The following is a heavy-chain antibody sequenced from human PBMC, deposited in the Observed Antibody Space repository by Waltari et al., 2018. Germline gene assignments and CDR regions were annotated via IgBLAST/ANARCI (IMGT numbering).Heavy chain of an antibody. CDR2: INHSVST. D-gene: IGHD3-10*01. CDR3: ASGYYYGSGSFYYYYGMDV. J-gene: IGHJ6*02. V-gene: IGHV4-34*01. CDR1: GGSFSGYY. Sequence: QVQLQQWGAGLLKPSETLSLTCAVYGGSFSGYYWSWIRQPPGKGLEWIGEINHSVSTNYNPSLKSRVTISVDTSKNQFSLKLSSVTAADTAVYYWASGYYYGSGSFYYYYGMDVWGQGTTVTVSS.